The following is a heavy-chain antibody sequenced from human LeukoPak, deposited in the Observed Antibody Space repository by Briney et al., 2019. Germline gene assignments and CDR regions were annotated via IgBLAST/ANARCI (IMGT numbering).Heavy chain of an antibody. V-gene: IGHV4-4*07. CDR1: GASIGLYY. CDR3: ARDRAVPRYYYGMDV. Sequence: SETLSLTCTVSGASIGLYYWSWIRQPAGKGLEWIGRIYTSGTSNYSPSLKSRVTMSLDLSKNQLSLKLNSVTAADTAVYYCARDRAVPRYYYGMDVWGQGTTVTVSS. CDR2: IYTSGTS. D-gene: IGHD6-19*01. J-gene: IGHJ6*02.